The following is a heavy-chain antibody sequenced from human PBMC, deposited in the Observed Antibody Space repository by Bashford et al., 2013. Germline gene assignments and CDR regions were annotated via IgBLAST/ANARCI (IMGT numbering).Heavy chain of an antibody. V-gene: IGHV1-46*01. D-gene: IGHD2-15*01. CDR1: IHLHQLL. CDR3: ARAELAYCSGGACTYHFDH. J-gene: IGHJ4*01. CDR2: ITLTGGST. Sequence: ASVKVSCKASWIHLHQLLYALGCDRTPGQGLEWMGIITLTGGSTSYAQKFQGRVTMTRDTSTSTVYMELSSLKSDDTAVYYCARAELAYCSGGACTYHFDHWGHGTLVTVSS.